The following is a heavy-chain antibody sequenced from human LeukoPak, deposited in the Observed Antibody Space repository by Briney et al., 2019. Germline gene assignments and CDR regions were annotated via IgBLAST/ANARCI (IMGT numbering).Heavy chain of an antibody. CDR2: FSNSGTN. Sequence: SETLSLTCTVSGGSISDYYWSWIRQPPGKGLEWIGYFSNSGTNNYNPSLKGRVTMSVDTSKNQFSLKLSSVTAADTAVYYCARGPPYIVVVPAAMPNNWFDPWGQGTLVTVSS. CDR1: GGSISDYY. D-gene: IGHD2-2*01. V-gene: IGHV4-59*12. CDR3: ARGPPYIVVVPAAMPNNWFDP. J-gene: IGHJ5*02.